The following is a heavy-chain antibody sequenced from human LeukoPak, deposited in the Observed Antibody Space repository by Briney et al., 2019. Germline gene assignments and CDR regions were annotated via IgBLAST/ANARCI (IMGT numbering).Heavy chain of an antibody. J-gene: IGHJ4*02. D-gene: IGHD3-22*01. CDR1: GFTFSNTW. CDR3: TTRDTSGYYWDYFDY. CDR2: ITSKTDGGTT. V-gene: IGHV3-15*01. Sequence: GGSRRLSCAASGFTFSNTWMSWVRQAPGKGLEWVDRITSKTDGGTTDYAAPVKGRFTISRDDSKKTLYLQMNSLKTEDTAVYYWTTRDTSGYYWDYFDYWGQGTLVTVSS.